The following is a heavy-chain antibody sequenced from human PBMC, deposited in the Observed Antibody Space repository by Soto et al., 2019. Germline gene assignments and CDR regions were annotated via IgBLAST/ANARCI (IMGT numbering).Heavy chain of an antibody. J-gene: IGHJ6*03. CDR1: GFTFDDYA. V-gene: IGHV3-9*01. CDR2: ISWNSGSI. CDR3: AKAATIRTYYYYYYMDV. D-gene: IGHD5-12*01. Sequence: GGSLRLSCAASGFTFDDYAMHWVRQAPGKGLAWDSGISWNSGSIGYADSVKGRFTISRDNAKNSLYLQMNSLRAEDTALYYCAKAATIRTYYYYYYMDVWGKGT.